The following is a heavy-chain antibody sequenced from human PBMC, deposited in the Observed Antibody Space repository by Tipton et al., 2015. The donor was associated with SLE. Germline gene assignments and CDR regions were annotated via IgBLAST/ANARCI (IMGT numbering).Heavy chain of an antibody. V-gene: IGHV4-34*01. CDR2: INHSGST. CDR3: ARGGLVQLWLLDNWFDP. CDR1: GGSFSGYY. J-gene: IGHJ5*02. D-gene: IGHD5-18*01. Sequence: TLSLTCVVYGGSFSGYYWSWIRQPPGKGLEWIGEINHSGSTNYNPSLKSRVTISVDTSKNQFSLKLSSVTAADTAVYYCARGGLVQLWLLDNWFDPWGQGTLVTVSS.